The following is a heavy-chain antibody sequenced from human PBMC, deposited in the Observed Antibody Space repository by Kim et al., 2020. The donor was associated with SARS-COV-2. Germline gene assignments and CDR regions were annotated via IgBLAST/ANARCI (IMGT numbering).Heavy chain of an antibody. Sequence: SETLSLTCTVSGGSISSSSYYWGWIRQPPGKGLEWIGSIYYSGSTYYNPSLKSRVTISVDTSKNQFSLKLSSVTAADTAVYYCARERNPGENWFDPWGQGTLVTVSS. CDR1: GGSISSSSYY. V-gene: IGHV4-39*07. J-gene: IGHJ5*02. CDR2: IYYSGST. D-gene: IGHD3-16*01. CDR3: ARERNPGENWFDP.